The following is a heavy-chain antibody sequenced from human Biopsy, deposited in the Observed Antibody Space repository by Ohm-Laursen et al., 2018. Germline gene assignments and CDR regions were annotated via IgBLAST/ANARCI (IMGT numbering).Heavy chain of an antibody. Sequence: GASVKVSCKVSGYTFISFGITWVRQAPGQGLEWVGYIGGDNGDTKYAQKFQGRVTMTTDTSTSTAYMELRSLRSDDTAFYYCARDGKYDSRGYWGPGTLVTVSS. V-gene: IGHV1-18*01. CDR3: ARDGKYDSRGY. J-gene: IGHJ4*02. CDR1: GYTFISFG. D-gene: IGHD3-22*01. CDR2: IGGDNGDT.